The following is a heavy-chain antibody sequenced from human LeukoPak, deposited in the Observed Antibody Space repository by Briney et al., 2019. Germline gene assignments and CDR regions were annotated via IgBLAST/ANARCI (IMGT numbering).Heavy chain of an antibody. CDR2: IYYTGST. CDR3: ARLGGSRWIGWFHP. D-gene: IGHD3-16*01. J-gene: IGHJ5*02. Sequence: SETLSLTCSVSGDSVSSGSYYWAWIRQPPGKGLEWIGNIYYTGSTSYNPSLKSRVTISVDTSKNQFSLNLSSLTAADTAVYFCARLGGSRWIGWFHPWGQGTLVTVSS. CDR1: GDSVSSGSYY. V-gene: IGHV4-39*07.